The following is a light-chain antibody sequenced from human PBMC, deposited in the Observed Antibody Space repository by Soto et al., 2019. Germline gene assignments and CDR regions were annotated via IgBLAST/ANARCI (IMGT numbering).Light chain of an antibody. V-gene: IGKV3-11*01. CDR2: DAS. Sequence: EIVLTQSTATLSLSPGERATLSCRASQSISSHLAWYQQKPGQPPRLLMYDASSRATGIPARFSGSGSGTDFTLTISSLEPEDCAVYYCQQRSNWPLTFGGGTKVEI. CDR1: QSISSH. CDR3: QQRSNWPLT. J-gene: IGKJ4*01.